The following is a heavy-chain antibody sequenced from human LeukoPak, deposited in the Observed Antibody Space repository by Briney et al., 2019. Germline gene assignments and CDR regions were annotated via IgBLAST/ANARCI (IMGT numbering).Heavy chain of an antibody. D-gene: IGHD6-19*01. Sequence: GESLKSSWKGSGYSFTSYWIGWVRQRPGKGLGWIGIIYPVDSDTRYSPSFQGQVNSSADKSLSPAYLQWSSLNASDTAMYYCAKASGFRYNRFEPWGQGTLVSVSS. CDR1: GYSFTSYW. CDR2: IYPVDSDT. J-gene: IGHJ5*02. V-gene: IGHV5-51*01. CDR3: AKASGFRYNRFEP.